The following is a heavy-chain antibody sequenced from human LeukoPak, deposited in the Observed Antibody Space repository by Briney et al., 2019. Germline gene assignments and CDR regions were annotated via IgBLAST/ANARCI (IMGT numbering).Heavy chain of an antibody. CDR1: GYTFIGYY. D-gene: IGHD4-17*01. Sequence: ASVKVSCKASGYTFIGYYMHWVRQAPGQGLEWMGCINPNSGGTNYAQKFQGRVTMTRDTSISTAYMELSRLRSDDTAVYYCARDFSDYGDLNWFDPWGQGTLVTVSS. J-gene: IGHJ5*02. V-gene: IGHV1-2*02. CDR3: ARDFSDYGDLNWFDP. CDR2: INPNSGGT.